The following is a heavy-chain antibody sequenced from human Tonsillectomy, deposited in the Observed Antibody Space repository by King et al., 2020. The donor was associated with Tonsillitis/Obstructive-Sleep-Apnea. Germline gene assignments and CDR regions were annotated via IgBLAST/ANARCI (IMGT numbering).Heavy chain of an antibody. CDR2: INPDGGGT. D-gene: IGHD2-15*01. CDR1: GYTFITYY. Sequence: AQLVQSGAEVKKPGASVKVSCKASGYTFITYYIHFIRQAPGQGLEWMGRINPDGGGTTYAQKFQGRVTMTRDTSISTVYMQLSSLRSDDTAIYYCARDLVGSDAFDVWGQGALVTVSS. V-gene: IGHV1-2*06. CDR3: ARDLVGSDAFDV. J-gene: IGHJ3*01.